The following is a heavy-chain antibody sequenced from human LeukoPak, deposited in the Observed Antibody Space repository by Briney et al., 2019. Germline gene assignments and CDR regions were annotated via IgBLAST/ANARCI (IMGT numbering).Heavy chain of an antibody. D-gene: IGHD3-22*01. V-gene: IGHV1-8*01. J-gene: IGHJ3*02. CDR2: MNPNSGNT. CDR3: AREGYYYDSSGYLGDAFDI. CDR1: GYTFTSYD. Sequence: ASVKVSCKASGYTFTSYDINWVRQATGQGLEWMGWMNPNSGNTGYAQKFQGRVTMTRNTSISTAYMELSSLRSEDTAVYYCAREGYYYDSSGYLGDAFDIWGQGTMVTVSS.